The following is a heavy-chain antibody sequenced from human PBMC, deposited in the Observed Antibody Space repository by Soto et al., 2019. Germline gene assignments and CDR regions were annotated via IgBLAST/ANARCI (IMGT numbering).Heavy chain of an antibody. CDR2: ISWNSGSI. V-gene: IGHV3-9*01. CDR3: ATDCSPLPASEFHY. CDR1: GFSFDAYA. D-gene: IGHD3-10*02. J-gene: IGHJ4*02. Sequence: EVQLVESGGGSVQPGRSLRLSCTASGFSFDAYAMHWVRQAPGKGLEWVSGISWNSGSIVYADSVKGRFTISRDNAKKSLYLKKNSLGVEDTDLYYWATDCSPLPASEFHYWGQVTLVTVSS.